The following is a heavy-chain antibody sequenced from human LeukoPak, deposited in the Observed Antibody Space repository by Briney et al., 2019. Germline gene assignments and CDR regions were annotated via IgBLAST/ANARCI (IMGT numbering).Heavy chain of an antibody. V-gene: IGHV1-46*01. D-gene: IGHD5-18*01. J-gene: IGHJ4*02. CDR3: AREIGPRQLHLWGSAFDY. Sequence: ASVKVSCKASGYTFTGYYMHWVRQAPGQGLEWMGIINPSDGKTSYAQKFQGRVTMTRDTSTSTVYMELSSLRSEDTAVYYCAREIGPRQLHLWGSAFDYWGQGTLVTVSS. CDR1: GYTFTGYY. CDR2: INPSDGKT.